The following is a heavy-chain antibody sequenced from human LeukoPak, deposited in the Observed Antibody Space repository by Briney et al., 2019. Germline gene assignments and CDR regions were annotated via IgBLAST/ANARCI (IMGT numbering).Heavy chain of an antibody. Sequence: GGSLRLSCAASGFTFSSYSMNWVRQAPGKGLEWVSSISSSSSYIYYADSVKGRFTISRDNAKNSLYLQMNSLRAEDTAVYYCARGPAYYYDSSGYYQVDYWGQGTLVTVSS. CDR2: ISSSSSYI. J-gene: IGHJ4*02. CDR1: GFTFSSYS. V-gene: IGHV3-21*01. CDR3: ARGPAYYYDSSGYYQVDY. D-gene: IGHD3-22*01.